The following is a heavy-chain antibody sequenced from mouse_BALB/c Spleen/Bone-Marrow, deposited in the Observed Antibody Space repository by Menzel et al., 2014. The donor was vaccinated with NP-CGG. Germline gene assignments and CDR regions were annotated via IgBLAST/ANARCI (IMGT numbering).Heavy chain of an antibody. CDR2: IYPGDGDT. Sequence: QVQLQQSGAELVRPGSSVKISCKSSGYSFSNYWMNWMKQRPGQGLEWIGQIYPGDGDTNYNGKFKGKATLTADKSSSTAYMQLSSLTSEDSAVYFDASRGDYSYAMDYWGQGTSVTVSS. D-gene: IGHD1-1*01. CDR1: GYSFSNYW. CDR3: ASRGDYSYAMDY. V-gene: IGHV1-80*01. J-gene: IGHJ4*01.